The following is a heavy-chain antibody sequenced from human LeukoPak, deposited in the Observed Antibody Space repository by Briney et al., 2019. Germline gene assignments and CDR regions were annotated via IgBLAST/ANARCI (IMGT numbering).Heavy chain of an antibody. CDR1: GGSISSYY. D-gene: IGHD5-24*01. J-gene: IGHJ4*02. Sequence: PSETLSLTCTVSGGSISSYYWSWLRQPAGKGLEWIGRIYTSGRTKYDHSLKSRVTMSVDTSKNQFSLKLSSVTAADTAVYYCARVSTHVEMATIAYYFDYWGQGTLVTVSS. CDR3: ARVSTHVEMATIAYYFDY. CDR2: IYTSGRT. V-gene: IGHV4-4*07.